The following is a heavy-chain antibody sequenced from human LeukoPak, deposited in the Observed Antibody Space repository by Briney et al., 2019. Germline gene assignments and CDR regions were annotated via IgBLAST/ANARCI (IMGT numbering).Heavy chain of an antibody. CDR3: AREPGYSSSWDDAFDI. CDR2: IYYSGST. V-gene: IGHV4-59*01. D-gene: IGHD6-13*01. J-gene: IGHJ3*02. CDR1: GGSISNNY. Sequence: SETLSLTCTVSGGSISNNYWSWIRQPPGKGLEWIGYIYYSGSTNYNPSLKSRVTISVDTSKNQFSLKLSSVTAADTAVYYCAREPGYSSSWDDAFDIWGQGTMVTVSS.